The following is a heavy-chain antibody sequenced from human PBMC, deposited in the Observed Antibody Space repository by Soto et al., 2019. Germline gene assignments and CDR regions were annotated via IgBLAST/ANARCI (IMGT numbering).Heavy chain of an antibody. CDR2: ISYSGST. CDR3: ARDAVTKRDFYYYGMDV. Sequence: QVQLQESGPGLVKPSQTLSLTCTVSGGSIRNSGYYWSWIRQHPGKGLEWIGYISYSGSTDYAPSLKSRVTMSVDTSKNQSSLKLSSVTAADTAVYYCARDAVTKRDFYYYGMDVWGRGTTVTVSS. D-gene: IGHD4-4*01. V-gene: IGHV4-31*03. CDR1: GGSIRNSGYY. J-gene: IGHJ6*02.